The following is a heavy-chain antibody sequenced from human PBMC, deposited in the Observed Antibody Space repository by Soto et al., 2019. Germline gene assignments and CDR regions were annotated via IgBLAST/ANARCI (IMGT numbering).Heavy chain of an antibody. CDR2: MNPNSGNT. CDR3: ASSTYCSSTSFYDAFDI. D-gene: IGHD2-2*01. J-gene: IGHJ3*02. Sequence: ASVKVSCKASGYTFTSYDINWVRQATGQGLEWMGWMNPNSGNTGYAQKFQGRVTMTKNTSISTAYMELSSLRSEDAAVYYCASSTYCSSTSFYDAFDIWGQGTMVTVSS. CDR1: GYTFTSYD. V-gene: IGHV1-8*02.